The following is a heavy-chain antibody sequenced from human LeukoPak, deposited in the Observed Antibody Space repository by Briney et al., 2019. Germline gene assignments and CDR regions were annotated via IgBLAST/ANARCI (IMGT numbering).Heavy chain of an antibody. Sequence: PGRSLRLSCAASGFTFSTYGMHWVRQAPGKGLEWVAVISYDGKVKYYADSVKGRFTISRDNSKNTLFLQLSSLRPEDTAVYYCAKEISQISSKGWPLDYWGQGTLVTLSS. D-gene: IGHD6-19*01. CDR1: GFTFSTYG. V-gene: IGHV3-30*18. CDR3: AKEISQISSKGWPLDY. J-gene: IGHJ4*02. CDR2: ISYDGKVK.